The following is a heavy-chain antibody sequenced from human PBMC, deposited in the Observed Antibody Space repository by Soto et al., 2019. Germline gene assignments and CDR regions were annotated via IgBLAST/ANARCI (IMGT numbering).Heavy chain of an antibody. J-gene: IGHJ4*02. CDR1: GYTFTSYA. CDR3: ARDHSSLPVPVNFDY. CDR2: INAGNGNT. D-gene: IGHD1-26*01. V-gene: IGHV1-3*01. Sequence: ASVKVSCKASGYTFTSYAMHWVRQAPGQRLEWMGWINAGNGNTKYSQKFQGRVTITRDTSASTAYMELSSLRSEDTAVYYCARDHSSLPVPVNFDYWGQGTLVTVSS.